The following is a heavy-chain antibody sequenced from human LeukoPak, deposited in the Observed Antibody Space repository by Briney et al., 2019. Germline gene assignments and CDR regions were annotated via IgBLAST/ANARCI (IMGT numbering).Heavy chain of an antibody. V-gene: IGHV3-23*01. CDR3: AELSERDY. CDR1: GFPFETNA. CDR2: ISGSGGST. D-gene: IGHD3-16*02. J-gene: IGHJ4*02. Sequence: GGSLRLSCATSGFPFETNAMSWVRQAPGKGLEWVSAISGSGGSTYYADSVKGRFTISRDNSKNTLYLQMNSLRAEDTAVYYCAELSERDYWGQGTLVTVSS.